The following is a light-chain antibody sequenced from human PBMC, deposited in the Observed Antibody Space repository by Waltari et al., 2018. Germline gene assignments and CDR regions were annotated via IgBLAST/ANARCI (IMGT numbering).Light chain of an antibody. CDR1: SSSIGSRA. V-gene: IGLV1-44*01. Sequence: QSSLTQPPSASGTPGQRVTISCSSSSSSIGSRAVNWYQRLPGTAPKLLIYTDVHRPSGVHDRFSGSKSGTSASLAISGLQPADEGDYYCAAWDDGLDGVVFGGGTKLTVL. CDR2: TDV. CDR3: AAWDDGLDGVV. J-gene: IGLJ3*02.